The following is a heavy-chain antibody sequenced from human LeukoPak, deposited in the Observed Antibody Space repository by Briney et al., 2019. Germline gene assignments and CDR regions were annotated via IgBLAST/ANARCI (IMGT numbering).Heavy chain of an antibody. CDR2: INNEGTGT. J-gene: IGHJ4*02. V-gene: IGHV3-74*01. CDR1: GFSFSAYW. Sequence: GGSLRLSCAASGFSFSAYWMHWVRQAPGKGLVWVSRINNEGTGTDYADSVKGRFTISRDNSKNTLYLQMNSLRAKDTAVYYCAKDRVGGDIVLMVYATAQDYWGQGTLVTVSS. D-gene: IGHD2-8*01. CDR3: AKDRVGGDIVLMVYATAQDY.